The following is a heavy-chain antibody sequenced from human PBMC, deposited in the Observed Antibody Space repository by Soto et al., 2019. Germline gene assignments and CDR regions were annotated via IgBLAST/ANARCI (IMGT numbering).Heavy chain of an antibody. V-gene: IGHV1-18*01. J-gene: IGHJ6*02. CDR2: INGYNGNA. CDR1: GYTFTTYG. D-gene: IGHD3-16*01. Sequence: QVQLVQSGAEVKKPGASVTVSCKASGYTFTTYGVSWVRQAPGKGLEWRGWINGYNGNAKYAENLQGRVTMTTDTSTSRAYMGLRSLSSDDTAVYYCARMGDVPYYYYGMDVWGQGTTVTVSS. CDR3: ARMGDVPYYYYGMDV.